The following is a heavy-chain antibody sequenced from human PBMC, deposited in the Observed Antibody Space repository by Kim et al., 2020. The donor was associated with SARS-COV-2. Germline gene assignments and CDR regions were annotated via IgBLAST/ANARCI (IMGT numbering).Heavy chain of an antibody. D-gene: IGHD2-2*01. V-gene: IGHV4-59*08. Sequence: PSPESRVTISVDTSKNQFALKLSFVTAADTAMYYCVRLGCSATSCTTFDYWGQGTLVTVSS. CDR3: VRLGCSATSCTTFDY. J-gene: IGHJ4*02.